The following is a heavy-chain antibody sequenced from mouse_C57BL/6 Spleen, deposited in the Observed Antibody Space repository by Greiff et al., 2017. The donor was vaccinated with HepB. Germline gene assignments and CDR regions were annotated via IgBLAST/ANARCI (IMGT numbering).Heavy chain of an antibody. J-gene: IGHJ3*01. CDR2: IWGVGST. CDR3: ASGGVTTGFAY. D-gene: IGHD2-2*01. CDR1: GFSLTSYG. V-gene: IGHV2-6*01. Sequence: VKLMESGPGLVAPSQSLSITCTVSGFSLTSYGVDWVRQSPGKGLEWLGVIWGVGSTNYNSALKSRLSISKDNSKSQVFLKMNSLQTDDTAMYYCASGGVTTGFAYWGQGTLVTVSA.